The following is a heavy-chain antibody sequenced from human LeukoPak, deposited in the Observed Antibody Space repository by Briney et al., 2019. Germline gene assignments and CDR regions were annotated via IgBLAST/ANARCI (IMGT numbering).Heavy chain of an antibody. J-gene: IGHJ4*02. Sequence: PSETLSLTCDVYGGFFSGYYWNWIRQPPGKGLEWIGGVDRTESANYNPSLKSRVAISVDMSKNQFSPKLSSVTAADTGVYYCARGLKYYTTSGRLGYWGQGTLVTVSS. CDR3: ARGLKYYTTSGRLGY. CDR1: GGFFSGYY. D-gene: IGHD3-22*01. V-gene: IGHV4-34*01. CDR2: VDRTESA.